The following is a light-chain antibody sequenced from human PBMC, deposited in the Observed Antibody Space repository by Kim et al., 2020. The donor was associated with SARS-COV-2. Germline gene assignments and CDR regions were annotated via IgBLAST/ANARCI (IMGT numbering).Light chain of an antibody. CDR2: GKN. J-gene: IGLJ1*01. CDR3: NSRDSSGNHSYV. Sequence: LGQTVRITCQGTSLRSYYASWYQQKPGQAPVLVIYGKNNRPSGIPDRFSGSSSGNTASLTITGAQAEDEADYYCNSRDSSGNHSYVFGTGTKVTVL. CDR1: SLRSYY. V-gene: IGLV3-19*01.